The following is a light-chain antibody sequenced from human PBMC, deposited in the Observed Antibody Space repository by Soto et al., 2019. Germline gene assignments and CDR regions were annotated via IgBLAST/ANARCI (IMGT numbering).Light chain of an antibody. J-gene: IGKJ4*01. V-gene: IGKV3-20*01. CDR3: QQVNVYPST. CDR1: QRISGSN. CDR2: DAS. Sequence: EIVLTQSPGTLSLSPGGRATLSCRASQRISGSNLGWYQQRPGQAPRLLIYDASNRATDIPARFSGSGSGTDFTLTISSLQPEDFATYYCQQVNVYPSTFGGGTKVDIK.